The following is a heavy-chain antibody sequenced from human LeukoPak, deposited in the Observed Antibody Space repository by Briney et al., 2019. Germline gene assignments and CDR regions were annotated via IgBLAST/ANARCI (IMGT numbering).Heavy chain of an antibody. CDR1: GGSFSGYY. V-gene: IGHV4-34*01. J-gene: IGHJ4*02. D-gene: IGHD6-19*01. CDR2: INHSGST. Sequence: PSETLSLTCAVYGGSFSGYYWSWIRQTPGKGLEWIGEINHSGSTNYNPSLKSRVTISVDTSKNQFSLKLSSVTAADTAVYYCARAAGIVDYWGQGTLVTVSS. CDR3: ARAAGIVDY.